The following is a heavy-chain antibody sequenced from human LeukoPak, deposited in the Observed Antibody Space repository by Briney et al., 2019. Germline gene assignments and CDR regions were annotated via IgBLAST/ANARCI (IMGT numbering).Heavy chain of an antibody. Sequence: ASVKVSCKASGYTFTSYGISWVRQAPGQGLEWMGWISAYNGNTNYAQKLQGRVTMTTDTSTSTAYMELSRLRSDDTAVYYCARESQYGGAFDIWGQGTMVTVSS. CDR2: ISAYNGNT. V-gene: IGHV1-18*01. J-gene: IGHJ3*02. D-gene: IGHD4-17*01. CDR3: ARESQYGGAFDI. CDR1: GYTFTSYG.